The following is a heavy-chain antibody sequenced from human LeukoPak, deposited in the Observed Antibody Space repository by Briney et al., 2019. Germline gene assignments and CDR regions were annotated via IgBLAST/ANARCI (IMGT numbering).Heavy chain of an antibody. D-gene: IGHD6-19*01. CDR3: ARLGKWLVSYYHMDV. V-gene: IGHV3-11*01. J-gene: IGHJ6*03. CDR1: GFTFSDYY. CDR2: ISSSGSTI. Sequence: GGSLRLSCAASGFTFSDYYMSWIRQAPGKGLEWVSYISSSGSTIYYADSVKGRFTISRDNAKNSLYLQMNSLRAEDTAVYYCARLGKWLVSYYHMDVWGKGTTVTISS.